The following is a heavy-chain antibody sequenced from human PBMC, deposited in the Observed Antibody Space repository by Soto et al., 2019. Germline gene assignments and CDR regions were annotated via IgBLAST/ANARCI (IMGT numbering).Heavy chain of an antibody. CDR3: AREGAGGGRNNWFDP. V-gene: IGHV4-59*01. J-gene: IGHJ5*02. CDR1: GGSLGSYY. Sequence: SETLSLTCTVSGGSLGSYYWSWIRQPPGKGLEWIGFIHFSGSSQYNPSLRGRVTISIDTARNQLSLNLRSVAAADTAIYFCAREGAGGGRNNWFDPWGQGARVTVSS. CDR2: IHFSGSS. D-gene: IGHD1-26*01.